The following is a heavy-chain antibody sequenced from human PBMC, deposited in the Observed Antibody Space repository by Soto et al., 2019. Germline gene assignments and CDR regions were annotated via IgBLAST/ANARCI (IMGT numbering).Heavy chain of an antibody. D-gene: IGHD6-13*01. Sequence: GESLKISCKGSGYSFTSYWISWVRQMPGKGLGWMGRIDPSDSYTNYSPSFQGHVTISADKSISTAYLQWSSLKASDTAMYYCARAAAAGTVDYYYYYGMDVWGQGTTVTVSS. CDR2: IDPSDSYT. V-gene: IGHV5-10-1*01. J-gene: IGHJ6*02. CDR3: ARAAAAGTVDYYYYYGMDV. CDR1: GYSFTSYW.